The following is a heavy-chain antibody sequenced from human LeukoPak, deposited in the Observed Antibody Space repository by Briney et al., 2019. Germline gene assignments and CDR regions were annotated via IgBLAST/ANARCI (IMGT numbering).Heavy chain of an antibody. CDR1: GGSIRSHC. J-gene: IGHJ4*02. V-gene: IGHV4-59*08. D-gene: IGHD3-22*01. CDR2: ICDSGST. Sequence: SETLSLTCTVSGGSIRSHCWSWIRQSPGKGLEWIAYICDSGSTNYNPSLKSRVTISVDMSKNQFSLKVSSVTATDTAVYCCARQSDGRGYYFDYWGRGTLVTVSS. CDR3: ARQSDGRGYYFDY.